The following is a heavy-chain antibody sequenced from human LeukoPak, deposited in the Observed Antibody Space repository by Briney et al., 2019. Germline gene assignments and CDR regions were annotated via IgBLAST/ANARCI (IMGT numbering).Heavy chain of an antibody. V-gene: IGHV1-8*01. J-gene: IGHJ4*02. CDR1: GYTFTSYD. CDR2: MNPNSGNT. Sequence: ASVKVSCKASGYTFTSYDINWVRQATGQGLEWMGWMNPNSGNTGYAQKLQGRVTMTTDTSTSTAYMELRSLRSDDTAMYYCARDRSGVSFDYWGQGTLVTVSS. CDR3: ARDRSGVSFDY. D-gene: IGHD3-10*01.